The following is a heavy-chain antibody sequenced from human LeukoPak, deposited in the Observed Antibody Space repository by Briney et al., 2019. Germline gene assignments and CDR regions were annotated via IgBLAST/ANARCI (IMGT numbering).Heavy chain of an antibody. Sequence: GGSLRLSCAASGFIFSTYSMNWVRQAPGKGLEWISYISSSSSTIYYADSVKGRFTISRDNAKNSLYLQMNGLRAEDTAVYYCARWPRCPDYWGQGTLVTVSS. J-gene: IGHJ4*02. CDR2: ISSSSSTI. CDR1: GFIFSTYS. CDR3: ARWPRCPDY. V-gene: IGHV3-48*04. D-gene: IGHD2-8*01.